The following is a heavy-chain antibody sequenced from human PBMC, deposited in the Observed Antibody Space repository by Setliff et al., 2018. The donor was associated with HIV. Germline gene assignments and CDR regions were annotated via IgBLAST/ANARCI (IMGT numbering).Heavy chain of an antibody. CDR1: GDSIDRYY. D-gene: IGHD5-12*01. CDR2: IYASGST. J-gene: IGHJ4*02. V-gene: IGHV4-4*09. Sequence: KPSETLSLTCNVSGDSIDRYYWSWIRQPPGRGLEWIGYIYASGSTHYNPSLRSRVTISVDTSKAQFSLNLSSVTAADTAKYYCARARGLQDSGYDYVLYYFDYWGQGSLVTVSS. CDR3: ARARGLQDSGYDYVLYYFDY.